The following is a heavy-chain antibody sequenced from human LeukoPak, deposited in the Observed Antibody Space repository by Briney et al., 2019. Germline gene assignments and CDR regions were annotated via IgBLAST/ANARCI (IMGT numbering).Heavy chain of an antibody. CDR3: TRMTAGHDY. V-gene: IGHV4-34*01. Sequence: SETLSLTCAVSGVSFDDHYWRWVRQTPGKGLEWIGEINHSGYTNDSPSLKSRVTLSIDTSRKQFSLNLRSVTAADTGIYYCTRMTAGHDYWGQGTLVTVSS. CDR1: GVSFDDHY. J-gene: IGHJ4*02. CDR2: INHSGYT. D-gene: IGHD2-21*02.